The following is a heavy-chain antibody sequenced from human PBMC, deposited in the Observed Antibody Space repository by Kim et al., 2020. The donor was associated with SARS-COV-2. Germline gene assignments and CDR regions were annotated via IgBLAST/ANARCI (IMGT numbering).Heavy chain of an antibody. J-gene: IGHJ3*02. CDR2: IKQDGSEK. CDR3: ARDPVGSSGAFDI. CDR1: GFTFSSYW. V-gene: IGHV3-7*01. D-gene: IGHD3-10*01. Sequence: GGSLRLSCAASGFTFSSYWMSWVRQAPGKGLEWVANIKQDGSEKYYVDSVKGRFTISRDNAKNSLYLQMNSLRAEDTAVYYCARDPVGSSGAFDIWGQGTMVTVSS.